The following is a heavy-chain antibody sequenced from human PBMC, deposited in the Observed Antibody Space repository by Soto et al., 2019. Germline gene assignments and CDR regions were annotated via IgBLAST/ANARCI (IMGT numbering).Heavy chain of an antibody. Sequence: EVQLVESGGGLVKPGGSLRLSCAASGFTFSSYSMNWVRQAPGKGLEWVSSISSSSSYIYYADSVKGRFTISRDNAKNSLYLQMNSLRAEDMAVYYCARDSGMTNPTPADYWGQGTLVTVSS. D-gene: IGHD2-15*01. CDR3: ARDSGMTNPTPADY. CDR2: ISSSSSYI. J-gene: IGHJ4*02. V-gene: IGHV3-21*01. CDR1: GFTFSSYS.